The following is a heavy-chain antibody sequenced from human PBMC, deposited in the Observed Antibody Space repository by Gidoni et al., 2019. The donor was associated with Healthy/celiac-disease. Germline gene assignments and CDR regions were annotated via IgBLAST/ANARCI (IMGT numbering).Heavy chain of an antibody. J-gene: IGHJ6*02. CDR1: GFTFSSYS. D-gene: IGHD6-6*01. V-gene: IGHV3-21*01. Sequence: EVQLVESGGGLVKPGGSLRLSCAASGFTFSSYSMNWVRQAPGKGLEWFSSIISSSSYIYYADSVKGRFTISRDNAKNSLYLQMNSLRAEDTAVYYCLCWGGGPIAARRGFDYYYYGMDVWGQGTTVTVSS. CDR2: IISSSSYI. CDR3: LCWGGGPIAARRGFDYYYYGMDV.